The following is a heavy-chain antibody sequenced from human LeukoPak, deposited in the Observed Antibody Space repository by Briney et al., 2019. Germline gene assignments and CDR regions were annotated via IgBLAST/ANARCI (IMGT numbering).Heavy chain of an antibody. CDR1: GGSFSGYY. Sequence: SETLSLTCAVYGGSFSGYYWSWIRQPPGKGLEWIGEINHSGSTNYNPSLKSRVTISVDTSKNQFSLKLSSVTAADTAVYYCARPGNCSSTSCFFDHWGQGTLVTVSS. J-gene: IGHJ4*02. CDR2: INHSGST. V-gene: IGHV4-34*01. D-gene: IGHD2-2*01. CDR3: ARPGNCSSTSCFFDH.